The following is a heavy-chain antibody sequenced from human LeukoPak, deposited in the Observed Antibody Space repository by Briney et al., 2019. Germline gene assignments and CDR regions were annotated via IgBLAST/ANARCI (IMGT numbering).Heavy chain of an antibody. Sequence: PGGSLRLSCAASGFTFSSYGMHWVRQAPGKGLEWVAFIRYDGSNKYYADSVKGRFTISRDNSKNTLYLQMNSLRAEDTAVYYCAKDKSADPSTGNFDSGFDPWGQGTLVTVSS. CDR2: IRYDGSNK. CDR3: AKDKSADPSTGNFDSGFDP. J-gene: IGHJ5*02. CDR1: GFTFSSYG. D-gene: IGHD3-9*01. V-gene: IGHV3-30*02.